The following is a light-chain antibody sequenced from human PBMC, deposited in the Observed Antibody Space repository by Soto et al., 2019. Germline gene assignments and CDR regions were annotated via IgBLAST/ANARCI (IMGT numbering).Light chain of an antibody. J-gene: IGKJ2*01. CDR3: QQYDSFSPYT. Sequence: DIQMTQSPSTLSASVGDRVTITCRASQSISSWLAWYQQKPGKAPNLLMYDASSLKSGVPSSFSGSGSGTEFTLTITSLQPDDFATYYCQQYDSFSPYTFGQGTKLEI. CDR1: QSISSW. CDR2: DAS. V-gene: IGKV1-5*01.